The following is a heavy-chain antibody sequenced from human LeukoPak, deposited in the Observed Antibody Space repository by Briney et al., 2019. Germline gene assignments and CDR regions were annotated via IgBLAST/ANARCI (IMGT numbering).Heavy chain of an antibody. V-gene: IGHV4-39*02. J-gene: IGHJ3*02. Sequence: TSETLSLTCTVSGGSISSSSYYWGWIRQPPGKGLEWIGSIYYSGSTYYNPSLKSRVTISVDTSKNQFSLKLSSVTAADTAVYYCARDLPLTKDIVVVPAAGYPNDAFDIWGQGTMVTVSS. CDR3: ARDLPLTKDIVVVPAAGYPNDAFDI. CDR1: GGSISSSSYY. CDR2: IYYSGST. D-gene: IGHD2-2*01.